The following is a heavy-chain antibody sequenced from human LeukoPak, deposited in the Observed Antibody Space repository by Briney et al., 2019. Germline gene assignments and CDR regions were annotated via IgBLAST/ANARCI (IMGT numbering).Heavy chain of an antibody. Sequence: SVKVSCKASGGSFSSFGSSWVRQAPGQGLEWMGGILPVSNTANNAQNFQGRVTFTADTSTGTAYMELSSLRSEDTAVYYCARADRYYYDSSGPLGPWGQGTLVTVSS. CDR2: ILPVSNTA. V-gene: IGHV1-69*06. D-gene: IGHD3-22*01. CDR1: GGSFSSFG. J-gene: IGHJ5*02. CDR3: ARADRYYYDSSGPLGP.